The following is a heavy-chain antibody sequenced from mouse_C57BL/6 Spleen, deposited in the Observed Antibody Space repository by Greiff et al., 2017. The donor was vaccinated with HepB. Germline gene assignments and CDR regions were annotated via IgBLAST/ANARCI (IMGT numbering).Heavy chain of an antibody. CDR1: GYAFSSSW. CDR3: ARLIGELGRDYAMDY. V-gene: IGHV1-82*01. J-gene: IGHJ4*01. CDR2: IYPGDGDT. D-gene: IGHD4-1*01. Sequence: QVQLQQSGPELVKPGASVKISCKASGYAFSSSWMNWVKQRPGKGLEWIGRIYPGDGDTNYNGKFKGKATLTADKSSSTAYMQLSSLTSEDSAVYFCARLIGELGRDYAMDYWGQGTSVTVSS.